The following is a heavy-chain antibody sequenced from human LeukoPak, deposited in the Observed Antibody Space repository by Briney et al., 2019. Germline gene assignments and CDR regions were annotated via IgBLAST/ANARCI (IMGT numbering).Heavy chain of an antibody. CDR2: ISGSGDRT. V-gene: IGHV3-23*01. CDR3: AKGPYDILTRRAAKYFQH. Sequence: GGSLRLSCVASGFTFINTWMYWVRQAPGKGLEWVSGISGSGDRTYYADSVKGRFTISRDNSKNTLYLQMNSLRAEDTAVYYCAKGPYDILTRRAAKYFQHWGQGTLVTVSS. J-gene: IGHJ1*01. D-gene: IGHD3-9*01. CDR1: GFTFINTW.